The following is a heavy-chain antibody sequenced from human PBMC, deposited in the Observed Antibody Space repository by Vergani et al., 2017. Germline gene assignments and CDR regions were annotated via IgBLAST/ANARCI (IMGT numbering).Heavy chain of an antibody. CDR3: ATNSCGTPGCQIGYFRE. CDR2: ISYDGTQK. Sequence: QVHLVESGGGVVQPGRSLRLSCVVSGFTSSYYGMHWVRQAPGKGLEWVAVISYDGTQKYYADSVKDRFTISRDNSKSTLYLQMNSLRTEDTAVYYCATNSCGTPGCQIGYFREWGQGTLVTVSS. CDR1: GFTSSYYG. D-gene: IGHD1-1*01. J-gene: IGHJ1*01. V-gene: IGHV3-30*03.